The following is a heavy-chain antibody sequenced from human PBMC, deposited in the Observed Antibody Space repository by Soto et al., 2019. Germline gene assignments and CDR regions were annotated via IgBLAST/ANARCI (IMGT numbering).Heavy chain of an antibody. D-gene: IGHD3-10*01. CDR3: AAGEPLHY. CDR2: IWYDGSNK. V-gene: IGHV3-33*01. CDR1: VFTCTNYG. Sequence: GGSLRLSCAASVFTCTNYGMHWVRQAPGKGLEWVAIIWYDGSNKYYADSVKGRFPISRDNSENTVTLQMNSLRAEDTAVYYCAAGEPLHYGGQGTLVTVSS. J-gene: IGHJ4*01.